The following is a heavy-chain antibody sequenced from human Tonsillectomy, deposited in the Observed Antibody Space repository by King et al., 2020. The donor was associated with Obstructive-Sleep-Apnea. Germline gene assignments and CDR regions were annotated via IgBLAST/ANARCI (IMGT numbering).Heavy chain of an antibody. CDR1: GFTFSSYG. CDR3: AKEVYDIRSGHGANDAFDI. Sequence: VQLVESGGGVVQPGRSLRLSCAASGFTFSSYGMHWVRQAPGKGLEWVAFIRYDGSNKYYADSVKGRFTISRDNSKNTLYLQMNSLRAEDTAVYYCAKEVYDIRSGHGANDAFDIWGQGTMVTVSS. V-gene: IGHV3-30*02. CDR2: IRYDGSNK. J-gene: IGHJ3*02. D-gene: IGHD3-9*01.